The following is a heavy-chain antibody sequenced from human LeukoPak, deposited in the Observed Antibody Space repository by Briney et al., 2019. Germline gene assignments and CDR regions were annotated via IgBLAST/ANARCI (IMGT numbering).Heavy chain of an antibody. CDR2: IDPSDSYT. Sequence: PGESLKISCKGSGYSFTSYWISWVRRMPGKGLEWMGRIDPSDSYTNYSPSFQGHVTISADKSISTAYLQWSSLKASDTAMYYCASLIDLYSSGWPYYYGMDVWGQGTTVTVSS. V-gene: IGHV5-10-1*01. J-gene: IGHJ6*02. D-gene: IGHD6-19*01. CDR3: ASLIDLYSSGWPYYYGMDV. CDR1: GYSFTSYW.